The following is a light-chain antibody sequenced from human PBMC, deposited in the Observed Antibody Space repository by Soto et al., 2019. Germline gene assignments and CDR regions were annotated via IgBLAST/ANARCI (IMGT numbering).Light chain of an antibody. J-gene: IGKJ5*01. Sequence: EIVMTQSPATLSVSPGERATLSCRASQSVSRNLAWYQQKPGQAPRLLIYGASTRATGIPARFSGCGSGTEFTLTISSLQSEDFAVYYCQQYNNWPAITFGQGTRLEIK. CDR1: QSVSRN. CDR2: GAS. V-gene: IGKV3D-15*01. CDR3: QQYNNWPAIT.